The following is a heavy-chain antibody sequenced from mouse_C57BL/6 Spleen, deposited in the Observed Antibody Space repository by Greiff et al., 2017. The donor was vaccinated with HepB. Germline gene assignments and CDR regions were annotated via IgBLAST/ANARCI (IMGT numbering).Heavy chain of an antibody. J-gene: IGHJ1*03. CDR3: ARQLTTVVAPLDV. CDR2: ISGGGGNT. CDR1: GFTFSSYT. Sequence: EVHLVESGGGLVKPGGSLKLSCAASGFTFSSYTMSWVRQTPEKRLEWVATISGGGGNTYYPDSVKGRFTISRDNAKNTLYLQMSSLRSEDTALYYCARQLTTVVAPLDVWGTGTTVTVSS. V-gene: IGHV5-9*01. D-gene: IGHD1-1*01.